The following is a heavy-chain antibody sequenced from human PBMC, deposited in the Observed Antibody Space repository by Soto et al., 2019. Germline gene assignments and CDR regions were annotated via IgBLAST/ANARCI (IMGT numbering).Heavy chain of an antibody. V-gene: IGHV3-30*18. J-gene: IGHJ6*02. Sequence: QVQLVESGGGVVQPGRSLRLSCAASGFTFSSYGMHWVRQAPGKGLEWVAVISYDGSNKYYADSVKGRFTISRDNSKNTLYLQMNSLRAEDTAAYYCAKDKRPNCSYGMDVWGQGTTVTVSS. CDR2: ISYDGSNK. CDR3: AKDKRPNCSYGMDV. CDR1: GFTFSSYG.